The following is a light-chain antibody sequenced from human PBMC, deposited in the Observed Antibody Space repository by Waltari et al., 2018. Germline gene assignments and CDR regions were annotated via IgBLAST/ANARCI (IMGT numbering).Light chain of an antibody. J-gene: IGKJ1*01. CDR2: GAS. Sequence: EIVMTQYPATLSLSPGERATLSCRASQSVSSNLAWYQQKPGQSPSLLIYGASTRATGLAARFSGSGSGTEFTLTISSLQSEDFALYYCQQYNDWPRTFGQGTKVEI. V-gene: IGKV3-15*01. CDR1: QSVSSN. CDR3: QQYNDWPRT.